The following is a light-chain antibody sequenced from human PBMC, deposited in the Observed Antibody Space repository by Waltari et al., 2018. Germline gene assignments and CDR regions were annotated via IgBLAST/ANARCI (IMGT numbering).Light chain of an antibody. CDR1: QGISSN. V-gene: IGKV1-9*01. CDR3: QQLNSYPIT. Sequence: IQLTQSPSSLSASVGDRVTITCRASQGISSNLAWYQQKPWKAPKLLISAASTLQSGVPLMFSGSGSGTDFTLTISSLQPEDFATYYCQQLNSYPITFGQGTRLEIK. CDR2: AAS. J-gene: IGKJ5*01.